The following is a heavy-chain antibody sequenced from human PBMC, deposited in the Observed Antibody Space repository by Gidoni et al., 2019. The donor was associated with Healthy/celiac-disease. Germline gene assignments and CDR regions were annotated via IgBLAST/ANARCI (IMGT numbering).Heavy chain of an antibody. J-gene: IGHJ3*02. V-gene: IGHV3-23*01. CDR3: AKSVGGSYRLDAFDI. CDR2: ISGSGGST. Sequence: EVQLLESGGGLVQPGGSLRLSCAAPGFTFSSYAMSWVRQAPGKGLEWVSAISGSGGSTYYAYSVKCRFTISRDNSKNTLYLQMNSLRAEDTAVYYCAKSVGGSYRLDAFDIWGQGTMVTVSS. D-gene: IGHD3-16*02. CDR1: GFTFSSYA.